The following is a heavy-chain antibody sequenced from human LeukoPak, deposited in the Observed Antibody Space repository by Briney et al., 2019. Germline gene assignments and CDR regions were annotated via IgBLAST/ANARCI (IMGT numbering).Heavy chain of an antibody. V-gene: IGHV4-31*03. D-gene: IGHD1-1*01. CDR2: IFYTGST. Sequence: SQTLSLTCTVSGDSISSGGHYWNWLRQRPGKGLEWIWYIFYTGSTYYNPSLKSRVTISVDTSKNQFSLKLSSVTAADTAVYYCARSPGIWNEYGRLEYWGQGALVTVPS. CDR1: GDSISSGGHY. J-gene: IGHJ4*02. CDR3: ARSPGIWNEYGRLEY.